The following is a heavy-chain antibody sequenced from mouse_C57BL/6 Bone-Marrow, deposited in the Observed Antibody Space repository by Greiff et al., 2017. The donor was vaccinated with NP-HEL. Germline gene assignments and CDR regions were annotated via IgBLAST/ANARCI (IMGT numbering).Heavy chain of an antibody. CDR1: GYSFTGYY. D-gene: IGHD1-1*01. CDR2: INPSTGGT. J-gene: IGHJ2*01. V-gene: IGHV1-42*01. Sequence: VQLQQSGPELVKPGASVKLSCKASGYSFTGYYMNWVKQSPEKSLEWIGEINPSTGGTTYNQKFKAKATLTVDKSSSTAYMQLKSLTSEDSAVYYCTRWYYDGDYWGQGTTLTVSS. CDR3: TRWYYDGDY.